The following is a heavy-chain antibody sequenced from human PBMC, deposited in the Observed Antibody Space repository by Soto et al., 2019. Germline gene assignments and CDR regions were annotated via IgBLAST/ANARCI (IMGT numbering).Heavy chain of an antibody. Sequence: ASAKVCWKASGYTFASCGSRWVRQETEQGLEWMGWISGYNGDTKYAQKFQGRVTMTIDTSTTTTYMELRSLTSDDTAVYYCAKNGQPPYYYYGMDVWGQGTTVTVSS. CDR1: GYTFASCG. V-gene: IGHV1-18*01. D-gene: IGHD2-8*01. CDR3: AKNGQPPYYYYGMDV. CDR2: ISGYNGDT. J-gene: IGHJ6*02.